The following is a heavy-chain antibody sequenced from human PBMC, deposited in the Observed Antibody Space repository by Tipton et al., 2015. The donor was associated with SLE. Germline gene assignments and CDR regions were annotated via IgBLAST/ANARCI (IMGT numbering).Heavy chain of an antibody. CDR2: IYYSGST. V-gene: IGHV4-39*01. Sequence: TLSLTCTVSGDSISDSSHYWGWIRQPPGKGLEWIGSIYYSGSTYYNSSLKSRVTISVDTSKNQFPLNLSSVTAADTAVYYCAVTFGSGYPWDYFDYWGQGTLVTVSS. CDR1: GDSISDSSHY. CDR3: AVTFGSGYPWDYFDY. J-gene: IGHJ4*02. D-gene: IGHD3-22*01.